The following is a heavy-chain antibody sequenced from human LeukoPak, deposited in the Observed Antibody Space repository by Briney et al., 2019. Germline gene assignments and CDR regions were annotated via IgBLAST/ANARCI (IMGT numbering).Heavy chain of an antibody. D-gene: IGHD2-2*01. J-gene: IGHJ6*02. Sequence: ASETLSLTCTVSGGSISSYYWSWIRQPPGKGLEWIGYIYYSGSTNYNPSLKSRVTISVDTSKSQFSLKLSSVTAADTAVYYCARLRYCSSTSCYPTDHYYYGMDVWGQGTTVTVSS. CDR1: GGSISSYY. CDR3: ARLRYCSSTSCYPTDHYYYGMDV. V-gene: IGHV4-59*08. CDR2: IYYSGST.